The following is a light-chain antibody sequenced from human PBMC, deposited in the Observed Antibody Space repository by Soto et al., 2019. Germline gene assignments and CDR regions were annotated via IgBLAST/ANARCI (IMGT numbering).Light chain of an antibody. J-gene: IGKJ1*01. Sequence: EIVMTQSPDTLSVSPGERATLYCRASQSVSSNLALYQQKPGQAPRLLIYGASTRATGIPARFSGSGSGTEFTLTISSLQSEDFAVYYCQQYNNWPWTFGQGTKVEIK. CDR3: QQYNNWPWT. V-gene: IGKV3-15*01. CDR2: GAS. CDR1: QSVSSN.